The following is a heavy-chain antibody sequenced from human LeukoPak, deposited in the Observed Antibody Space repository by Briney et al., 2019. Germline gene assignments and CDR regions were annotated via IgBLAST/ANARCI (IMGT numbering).Heavy chain of an antibody. J-gene: IGHJ4*02. CDR2: IYYSGST. Sequence: SETLSLTCTVSGGSISSYYWSWIRQPPGKGLEWIGYIYYSGSTNYNPSLKSRVTISVDTSKNQFSLKLSSVTAADTAVYYCARLQGGYSYGYLFDYWGQGTLVTVSS. CDR3: ARLQGGYSYGYLFDY. D-gene: IGHD5-18*01. CDR1: GGSISSYY. V-gene: IGHV4-59*08.